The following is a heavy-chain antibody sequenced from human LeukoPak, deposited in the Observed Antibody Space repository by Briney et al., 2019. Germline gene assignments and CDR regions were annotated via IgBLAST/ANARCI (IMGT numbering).Heavy chain of an antibody. Sequence: PGGSLRLSCAASGFTFSSYEINWVRQAPGKGLEWISYTSNSGRTVYYGDSVKGRFTVSRDNTKNSVYLLMNSLRVEDTAVYYCARESFAARWDWGQGTLVTVSS. V-gene: IGHV3-48*03. CDR3: ARESFAARWD. CDR1: GFTFSSYE. D-gene: IGHD6-6*01. J-gene: IGHJ4*02. CDR2: TSNSGRTV.